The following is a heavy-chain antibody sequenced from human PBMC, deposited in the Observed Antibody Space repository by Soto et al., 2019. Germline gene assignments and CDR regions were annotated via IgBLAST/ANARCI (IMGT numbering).Heavy chain of an antibody. CDR1: GFTFSGSA. CDR2: IRTKPNDYAT. V-gene: IGHV3-73*01. Sequence: EVQLVESGGGLVQPGGSLKLSCAASGFTFSGSAMEWVRQASGKGLEWVGRIRTKPNDYATAYAASVKGRFIISRDDSKRTAYLQMNSLKTEDTAVYYCTRQGSGWSLHWGQGTLVTVSS. D-gene: IGHD6-19*01. CDR3: TRQGSGWSLH. J-gene: IGHJ4*02.